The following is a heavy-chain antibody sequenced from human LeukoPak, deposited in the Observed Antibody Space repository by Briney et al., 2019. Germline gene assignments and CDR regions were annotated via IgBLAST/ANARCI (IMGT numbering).Heavy chain of an antibody. CDR3: ARDADFGDSIAFDI. CDR2: IYHSGST. D-gene: IGHD3-10*01. Sequence: SETLSLTCAGSGGSISSGGYSWSWIRQPPGTGLEWIGYIYHSGSTYYNPSLKSRVTISVDRSKNQFSLKLSSVTAADTAVYYCARDADFGDSIAFDIWGQGTMVTVSS. CDR1: GGSISSGGYS. J-gene: IGHJ3*02. V-gene: IGHV4-30-2*01.